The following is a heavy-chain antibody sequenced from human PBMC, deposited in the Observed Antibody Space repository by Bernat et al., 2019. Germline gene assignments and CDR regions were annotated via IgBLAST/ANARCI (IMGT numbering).Heavy chain of an antibody. D-gene: IGHD3-16*02. V-gene: IGHV3-74*01. Sequence: EVQLVESGGGLVQPGGSLRLSCAASGFTFSNYWRHWVRQAPGKGLMGVSPLSPDGSTTTYADSVEGRFTISRDNAKNTLYRQMNDLRAEDTAVYYCAGGGGYRLDYWGKGALVTVSS. J-gene: IGHJ4*02. CDR3: AGGGGYRLDY. CDR1: GFTFSNYW. CDR2: LSPDGSTT.